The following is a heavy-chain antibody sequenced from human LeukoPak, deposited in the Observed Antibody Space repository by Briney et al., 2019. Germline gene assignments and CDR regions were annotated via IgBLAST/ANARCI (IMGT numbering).Heavy chain of an antibody. CDR3: ASPVDTYCSSTSCSYFQH. CDR2: ISSSSSYI. D-gene: IGHD2-2*01. CDR1: GFTFSSYS. J-gene: IGHJ1*01. Sequence: PGGSLRLSCAASGFTFSSYSMNWVRQAPGKGLEWVSSISSSSSYIYYADSVKGRFTISRDNAKNSLYLQMNSLRAEDTAVYYCASPVDTYCSSTSCSYFQHWGRGTLVTVSS. V-gene: IGHV3-21*01.